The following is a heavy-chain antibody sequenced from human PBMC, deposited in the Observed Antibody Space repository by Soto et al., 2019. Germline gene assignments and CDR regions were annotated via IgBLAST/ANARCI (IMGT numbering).Heavy chain of an antibody. CDR1: GGSISSYY. CDR2: ISYSGTT. J-gene: IGHJ5*02. CDR3: TRGPPRVQWFDP. Sequence: SETLSLTCAVSGGSISSYYWSWIRQPPGKGLEWIGHISYSGTTNYNPSLQSRVTMSLDTSKNHFSLRLSSVTAADTAVYYCTRGPPRVQWFDPWGLGTLVTVSS. V-gene: IGHV4-59*01.